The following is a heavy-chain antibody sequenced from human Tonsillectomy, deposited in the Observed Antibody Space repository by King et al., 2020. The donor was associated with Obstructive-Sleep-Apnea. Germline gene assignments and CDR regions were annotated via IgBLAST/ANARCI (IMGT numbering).Heavy chain of an antibody. CDR1: GYRFTSYW. J-gene: IGHJ4*02. CDR2: IDPSDSYT. CDR3: AGQADSSGYYYLDY. D-gene: IGHD3-22*01. Sequence: IQLVQSGAEVQKPGESLRISCKGSGYRFTSYWINWVRQMPGKGLEWMGRIDPSDSYTDYSPSFQGHVTMSADRSSSSAYLYWSSLKASDTGMYYCAGQADSSGYYYLDYWGQGTLVTVSS. V-gene: IGHV5-10-1*01.